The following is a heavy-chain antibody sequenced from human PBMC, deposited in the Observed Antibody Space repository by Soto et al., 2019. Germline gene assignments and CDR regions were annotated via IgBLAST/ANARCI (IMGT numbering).Heavy chain of an antibody. J-gene: IGHJ3*02. Sequence: QVQLVESGGGVVQPGRSLRLSCAASGFTFSSYAMHWVRQAPGKGLEWVAVISYDGSNKYYADSVKGRFTISRDNSKNPLSLQMNSLGAEDTAGYYCASDRGVDAGGGAFDIWGQGTMVTVSS. CDR2: ISYDGSNK. CDR1: GFTFSSYA. V-gene: IGHV3-30-3*01. D-gene: IGHD3-10*01. CDR3: ASDRGVDAGGGAFDI.